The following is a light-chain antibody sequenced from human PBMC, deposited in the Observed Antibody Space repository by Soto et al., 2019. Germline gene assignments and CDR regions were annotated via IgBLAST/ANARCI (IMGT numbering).Light chain of an antibody. CDR3: RSYTSSSSYV. J-gene: IGLJ1*01. CDR1: SSDVGGYKY. Sequence: QSALTQPASVSGSPGQSITISCTGTSSDVGGYKYVSWYQQHPDKAPKLIIYDVTNRPSVISNRFSGSKSGNTASLTISWFQAEDEADYYCRSYTSSSSYVFGTGTNVTVL. V-gene: IGLV2-14*01. CDR2: DVT.